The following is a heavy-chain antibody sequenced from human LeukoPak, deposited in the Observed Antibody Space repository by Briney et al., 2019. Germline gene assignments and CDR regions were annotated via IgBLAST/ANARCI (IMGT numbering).Heavy chain of an antibody. J-gene: IGHJ4*02. Sequence: SETLSLTCTVSGDSISGYYWSWIRQPPGKGLEWICYIYYSGTTNYNPSLNSRVTISVDTSKNEASLKLSSVTAADTAVYYCARSRYNWNYYFDYWGQGTLVTVSS. D-gene: IGHD1-7*01. V-gene: IGHV4-59*01. CDR3: ARSRYNWNYYFDY. CDR1: GDSISGYY. CDR2: IYYSGTT.